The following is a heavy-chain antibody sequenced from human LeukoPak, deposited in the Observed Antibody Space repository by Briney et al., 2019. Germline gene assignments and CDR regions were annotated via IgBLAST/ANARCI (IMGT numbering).Heavy chain of an antibody. CDR2: INPNSGGT. Sequence: ASVKVSCKASGYTFTGYYMHWVRQAPGQGLEWMGWINPNSGGTNYAQKFQGGVTMTRDTSISTAYMELSRLRSDDTAVYYCARTFSRGYSYGTGYIKNDYWGRGTLVTVSS. CDR3: ARTFSRGYSYGTGYIKNDY. J-gene: IGHJ4*02. D-gene: IGHD5-18*01. CDR1: GYTFTGYY. V-gene: IGHV1-2*02.